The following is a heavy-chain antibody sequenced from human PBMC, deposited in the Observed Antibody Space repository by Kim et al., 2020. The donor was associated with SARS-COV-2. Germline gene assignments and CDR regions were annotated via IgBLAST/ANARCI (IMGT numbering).Heavy chain of an antibody. D-gene: IGHD3-10*01. CDR1: GGSIRSVDHY. J-gene: IGHJ5*02. V-gene: IGHV4-30-4*01. Sequence: SETLSLTCTVSGGSIRSVDHYWSWTRQSPGKGLEWIGYIYYRGTTYYNPSLKRRVTISIDTSKNQFSLKLNSVTAADTAVYFCASVYASGSWRFDPWGQG. CDR2: IYYRGTT. CDR3: ASVYASGSWRFDP.